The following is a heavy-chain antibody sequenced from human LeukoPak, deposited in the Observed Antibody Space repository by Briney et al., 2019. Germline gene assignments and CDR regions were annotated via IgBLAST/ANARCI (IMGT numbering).Heavy chain of an antibody. Sequence: SETLSLTCTVSGGSISSYYWSWIRQPPGKGLEWIGEINHSGSTNYNPSLKSRVTISVDTSKNQLSLKLSSVTAADTAVYYCARASCGGDCYVFDYWGQGTLVTVSS. CDR1: GGSISSYY. V-gene: IGHV4-34*01. J-gene: IGHJ4*02. CDR2: INHSGST. D-gene: IGHD2-21*02. CDR3: ARASCGGDCYVFDY.